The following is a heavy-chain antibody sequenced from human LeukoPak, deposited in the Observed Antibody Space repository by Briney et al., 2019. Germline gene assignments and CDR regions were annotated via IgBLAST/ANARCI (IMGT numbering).Heavy chain of an antibody. CDR2: INHSGST. J-gene: IGHJ4*02. D-gene: IGHD3-3*01. CDR3: ARGRGSGWWYY. V-gene: IGHV4-4*02. CDR1: GGSISSSIR. Sequence: TSGTLSLTCGVSGGSISSSIRWSWVRQPPGKGLEWIGEINHSGSTNYNPSLKSRVTISVDTSKNQFSLKLSSVTAADTAVYYCARGRGSGWWYYWGQGTLVTVSS.